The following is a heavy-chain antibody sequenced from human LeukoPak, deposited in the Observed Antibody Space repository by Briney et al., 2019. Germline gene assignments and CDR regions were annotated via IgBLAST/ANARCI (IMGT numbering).Heavy chain of an antibody. D-gene: IGHD3-10*01. CDR1: GGSISSYY. J-gene: IGHJ4*02. V-gene: IGHV4-59*01. CDR2: IYYSGST. CDR3: VRGFYGSGSYYKYYFDD. Sequence: PSETLSLICTVSGGSISSYYWSWIRQPPGKGLEWIGYIYYSGSTNYNPSLKSRDTISVDTTKNQFSLKLSSVTAADTAVYYCVRGFYGSGSYYKYYFDDWGQGTRVTVSS.